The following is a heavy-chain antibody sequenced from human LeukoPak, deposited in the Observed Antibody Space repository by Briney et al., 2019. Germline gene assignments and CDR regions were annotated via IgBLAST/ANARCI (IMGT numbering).Heavy chain of an antibody. J-gene: IGHJ5*02. CDR2: IRSKAYGGTT. D-gene: IGHD6-19*01. Sequence: GGSLRLSCTASGFTFGDYAMSWFRQAPGKGLEWVGFIRSKAYGGTTEYAASVKGRFTISRGDSKSIAYLQMNSLKTEDTAVYYCTRPAYSSGWYVGGWFDPWGQGTLVTVSS. V-gene: IGHV3-49*03. CDR1: GFTFGDYA. CDR3: TRPAYSSGWYVGGWFDP.